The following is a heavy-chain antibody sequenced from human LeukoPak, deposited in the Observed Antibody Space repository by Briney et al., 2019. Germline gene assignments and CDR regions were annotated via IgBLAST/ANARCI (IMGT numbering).Heavy chain of an antibody. Sequence: PSETLSLTCTVSGGSISSGSYFWGWIRQPPGKGLEWIGSIYYSGSTYYNPSLKSRVTISVDTSKNQFSLKLSSATAADTAVYYCARDFVSTPSRESAVPSDNDSSGYTDNWFDPWGQGTLVTVSS. D-gene: IGHD3-22*01. CDR3: ARDFVSTPSRESAVPSDNDSSGYTDNWFDP. CDR1: GGSISSGSYF. V-gene: IGHV4-39*07. J-gene: IGHJ5*02. CDR2: IYYSGST.